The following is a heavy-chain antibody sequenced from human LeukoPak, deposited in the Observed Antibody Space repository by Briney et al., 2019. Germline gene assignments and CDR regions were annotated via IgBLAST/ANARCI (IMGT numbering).Heavy chain of an antibody. J-gene: IGHJ4*02. Sequence: ASVKVSCKASGYTFTSYYMHWVRQAPGQGLEWMGIINPSGGSTSYAQKFQGRVTMTRDTSPSTVYMELSSLKSEDTAVYYCARGIGGSYYVGYYFDYWGQGTLVTVSS. CDR2: INPSGGST. CDR3: ARGIGGSYYVGYYFDY. D-gene: IGHD1-26*01. CDR1: GYTFTSYY. V-gene: IGHV1-46*01.